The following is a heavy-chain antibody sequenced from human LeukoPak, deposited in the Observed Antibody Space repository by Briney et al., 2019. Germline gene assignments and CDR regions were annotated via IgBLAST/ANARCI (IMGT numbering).Heavy chain of an antibody. CDR3: ARSIAVAESGFDY. V-gene: IGHV4-59*01. CDR2: IYYSGST. Sequence: SETLSLTCTVSGGSISSYYWSWIRQPPGKGLEWIGYIYYSGSTNYNPSLKSRVTISVVTSKNQFSLKLSSVTAADTAVYYCARSIAVAESGFDYWGQGTLVTVSS. D-gene: IGHD6-19*01. J-gene: IGHJ4*02. CDR1: GGSISSYY.